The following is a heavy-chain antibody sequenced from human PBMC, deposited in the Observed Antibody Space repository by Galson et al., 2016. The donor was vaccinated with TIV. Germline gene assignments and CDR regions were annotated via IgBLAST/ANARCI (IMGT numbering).Heavy chain of an antibody. Sequence: SVKVSCKASSYTFINYGISWVRQAPGQGLEWMGWISTNNGKTNFAQKLQGRVSMTTDTSTSTAYMELRGLRSDDTAFYYCARDIMVRGVSHYYYGMDVWGQGTTVTVSS. CDR1: SYTFINYG. CDR2: ISTNNGKT. D-gene: IGHD3-10*01. CDR3: ARDIMVRGVSHYYYGMDV. V-gene: IGHV1-18*01. J-gene: IGHJ6*02.